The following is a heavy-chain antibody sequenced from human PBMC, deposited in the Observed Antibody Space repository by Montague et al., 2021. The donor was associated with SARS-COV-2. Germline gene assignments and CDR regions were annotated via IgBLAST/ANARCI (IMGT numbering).Heavy chain of an antibody. CDR1: GGSISSSSYY. CDR2: IYYSGST. D-gene: IGHD3-3*01. Sequence: SETLSLTCTVSGGSISSSSYYWGWIRQPPGKGLEWIGSIYYSGSTYYNPSLKSRATISVDTSKNQFSLKLSSVTAADTAVYYCAGLGSPRITIFGVVTHNWFDPWGQGTLVTVSS. CDR3: AGLGSPRITIFGVVTHNWFDP. J-gene: IGHJ5*02. V-gene: IGHV4-39*01.